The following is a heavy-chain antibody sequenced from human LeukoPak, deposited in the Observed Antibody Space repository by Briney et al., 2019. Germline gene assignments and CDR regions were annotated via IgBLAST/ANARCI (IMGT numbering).Heavy chain of an antibody. CDR2: MNPNSGKT. CDR3: ARGDFGETNTAFDI. J-gene: IGHJ3*02. Sequence: ASVTVSCKTSGYTFTDYDIHWVRQAPGHGLEWMGWMNPNSGKTNYAQKLQGRVTFSRNTSLSVAYMELSGLGSEDAAVYFCARGDFGETNTAFDIWGQGTMVAVSS. V-gene: IGHV1-8*03. D-gene: IGHD4-17*01. CDR1: GYTFTDYD.